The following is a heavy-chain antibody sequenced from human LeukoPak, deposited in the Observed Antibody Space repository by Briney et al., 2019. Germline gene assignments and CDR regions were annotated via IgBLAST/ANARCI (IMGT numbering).Heavy chain of an antibody. D-gene: IGHD3-10*01. CDR2: FYYSGST. V-gene: IGHV4-59*01. Sequence: SETLSLTCTVSGVSISSYYWSWIRQPPGKGLEWIGYFYYSGSTNYNPSLKSRVIISVDTSKSQLALNLSSVTAADTAVYYCARALYGSASNNYYMDVWGKGTTVTVSS. CDR1: GVSISSYY. CDR3: ARALYGSASNNYYMDV. J-gene: IGHJ6*03.